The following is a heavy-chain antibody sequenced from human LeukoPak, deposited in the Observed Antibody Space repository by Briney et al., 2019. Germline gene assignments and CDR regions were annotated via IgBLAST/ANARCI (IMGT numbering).Heavy chain of an antibody. Sequence: GGSLRLSCTASGFTFGDYAMSWVRQAPGKGLEWVGFIRSKAYGGTTEYAASVKGRFTISRDDSKSIAYLQMNSLKTEDTAVYYCTRVSGLQYFDYWGQGTLVTVSS. D-gene: IGHD4-11*01. CDR1: GFTFGDYA. CDR2: IRSKAYGGTT. J-gene: IGHJ4*02. CDR3: TRVSGLQYFDY. V-gene: IGHV3-49*04.